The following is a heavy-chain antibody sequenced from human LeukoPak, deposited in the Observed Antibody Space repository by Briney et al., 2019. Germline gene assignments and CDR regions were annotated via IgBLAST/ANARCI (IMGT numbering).Heavy chain of an antibody. CDR1: GGSISSSSHY. J-gene: IGHJ6*02. CDR3: TRDRCSGGNCYSGYYYGVDV. CDR2: INYSGST. Sequence: SETLSLTCTVSGGSISSSSHYWSWIRQPPGKGLEWIASINYSGSTYYNPSLKSRVTISVDTSKNQFFLKLSSVTAADTAVYYCTRDRCSGGNCYSGYYYGVDVWGQGTTVTVSS. D-gene: IGHD2-15*01. V-gene: IGHV4-39*07.